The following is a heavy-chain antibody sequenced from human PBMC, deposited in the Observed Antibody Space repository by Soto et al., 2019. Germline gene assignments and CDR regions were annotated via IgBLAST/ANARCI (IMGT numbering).Heavy chain of an antibody. CDR2: IKSKTDGGTT. CDR1: GFTFSNAW. CDR3: TTDLSDSGYDSAY. V-gene: IGHV3-15*01. J-gene: IGHJ4*02. D-gene: IGHD5-12*01. Sequence: GGSLRLSCAASGFTFSNAWMSWVRQAPGKGLEWVGRIKSKTDGGTTDYAAPVKGRFTISRDDSKNTLYLQMNSLKTEDTAVYYCTTDLSDSGYDSAYWGQGTLVTVSS.